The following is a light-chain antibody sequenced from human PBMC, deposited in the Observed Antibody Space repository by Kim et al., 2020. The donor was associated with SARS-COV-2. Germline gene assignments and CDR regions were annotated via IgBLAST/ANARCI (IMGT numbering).Light chain of an antibody. CDR1: HDIGNY. CDR2: DAS. V-gene: IGKV1-33*01. Sequence: AEGDRGTITCQASHDIGNYLNWYQLKPGKAPKLLIYDASNLQTGVPSRFSGSGSGTHFTLTISSLQPEDFATYYCQQYDNLPPLTFGGGTKVDIK. J-gene: IGKJ4*01. CDR3: QQYDNLPPLT.